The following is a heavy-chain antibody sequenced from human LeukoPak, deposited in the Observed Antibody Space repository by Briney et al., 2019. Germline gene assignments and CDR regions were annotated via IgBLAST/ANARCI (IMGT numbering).Heavy chain of an antibody. CDR2: IYENGNT. CDR3: ARATAAPSSYYFDH. CDR1: GGSIRSSHSF. V-gene: IGHV4-39*07. J-gene: IGHJ4*02. D-gene: IGHD6-25*01. Sequence: PSETLSLTCSVSGGSIRSSHSFWGWIRQPLGKGLEWIATIYENGNTYYSPSLKSRVTISVDTSNNEFSLNLNSATAADTAMYYCARATAAPSSYYFDHWGQGTLVTVSS.